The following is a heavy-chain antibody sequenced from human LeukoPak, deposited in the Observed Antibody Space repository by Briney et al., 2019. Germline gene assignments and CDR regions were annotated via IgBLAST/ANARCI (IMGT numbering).Heavy chain of an antibody. CDR1: GYSFTSYW. Sequence: GESLKISCKGSGYSFTSYWISWVRQMPGKGLEWMGRIDPSDSYTNYSPSFQGHVTISADKSISTAYLQWSSLKASDTAMYCCASRPPYDYVWGSYRSWGQGTLVTVSS. J-gene: IGHJ4*02. D-gene: IGHD3-16*02. CDR3: ASRPPYDYVWGSYRS. CDR2: IDPSDSYT. V-gene: IGHV5-10-1*01.